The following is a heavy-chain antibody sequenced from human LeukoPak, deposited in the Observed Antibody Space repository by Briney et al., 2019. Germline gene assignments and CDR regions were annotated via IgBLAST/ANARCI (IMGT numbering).Heavy chain of an antibody. CDR2: INTDTGNP. Sequence: ASVKVSCKASGYTFTNYAMNWVRQAPGQGLEWMGWINTDTGNPTYAQGFTGRFVFSLDTSVSTAYLQISSLKAEDTAVYYCARDLPQSCTSAICPHWFDPWGQGTLVTVSS. D-gene: IGHD2-2*01. V-gene: IGHV7-4-1*02. CDR1: GYTFTNYA. J-gene: IGHJ5*02. CDR3: ARDLPQSCTSAICPHWFDP.